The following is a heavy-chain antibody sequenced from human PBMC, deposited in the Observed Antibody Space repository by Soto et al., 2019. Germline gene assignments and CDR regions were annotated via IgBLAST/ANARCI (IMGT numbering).Heavy chain of an antibody. CDR2: VRYTGST. CDR1: GGSLSPYY. Sequence: QVQLQESGPGLVKPSETLSLTCTVSGGSLSPYYWTWIRQSPGKGLEWFGYVRYTGSTNYNPSLRGRVTMSVDTSRNQFTRTLSSVTAADTAVYYGARHSNIWWFDYWGQGTLVTVSS. CDR3: ARHSNIWWFDY. J-gene: IGHJ4*02. D-gene: IGHD6-13*01. V-gene: IGHV4-59*08.